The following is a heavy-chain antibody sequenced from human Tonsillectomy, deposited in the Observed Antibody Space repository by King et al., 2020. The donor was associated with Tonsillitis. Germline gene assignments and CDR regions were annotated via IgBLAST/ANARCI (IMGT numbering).Heavy chain of an antibody. V-gene: IGHV3-53*01. CDR1: GFTVSSNY. CDR2: IYSGGGT. CDR3: ARGVKGGAVDYYYGMDV. D-gene: IGHD4-17*01. J-gene: IGHJ6*02. Sequence: DVQLVESGGGLIQPGGSLRLSCAASGFTVSSNYMSWVRQAPGKGLEWVSVIYSGGGTYYADSVKGRFTISRDNSKNTLYLQMNSLRAEDTAVYYCARGVKGGAVDYYYGMDVWGQGTTVTVSS.